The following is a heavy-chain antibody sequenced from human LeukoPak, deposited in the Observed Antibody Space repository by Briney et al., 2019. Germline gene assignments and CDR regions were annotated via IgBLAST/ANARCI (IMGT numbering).Heavy chain of an antibody. CDR1: GGSISSYY. CDR3: ARVSRRSGFDY. V-gene: IGHV4-59*12. J-gene: IGHJ4*02. CDR2: IYYSGTT. Sequence: SETLSLTCTVSGGSISSYYWSWIRQPPGKGLEWIGYIYYSGTTNYNPSLKSRVTISVDTSKNQFSLKLSSVTAADTAVYYCARVSRRSGFDYWGQGTLVTVSS.